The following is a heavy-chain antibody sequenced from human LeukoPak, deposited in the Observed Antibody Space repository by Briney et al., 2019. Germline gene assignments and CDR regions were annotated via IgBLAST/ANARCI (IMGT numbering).Heavy chain of an antibody. V-gene: IGHV1-18*01. J-gene: IGHJ4*02. D-gene: IGHD5-18*01. CDR3: TRDLGVDTTMIFFDY. CDR1: GDTFTSFG. Sequence: ASVKVSCKASGDTFTSFGISWVRQAPGQGLEWMGWSSAYNGNTNYAQKFQGRVTMTTDTSTSTAYMEVRSLRSDDTAVYYCTRDLGVDTTMIFFDYWGQGSLVTVSS. CDR2: SSAYNGNT.